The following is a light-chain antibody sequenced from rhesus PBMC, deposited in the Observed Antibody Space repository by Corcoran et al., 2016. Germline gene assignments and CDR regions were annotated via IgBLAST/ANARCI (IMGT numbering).Light chain of an antibody. J-gene: IGKJ2*01. CDR1: QGISKY. CDR2: DAA. CDR3: QQHNSYPYS. Sequence: DIQMTQSPSSLSASVGDTVTITVQASQGISKYLAWYQQKPGKAPKLLIYDAATLQSGVPSRFSGSGSGTEFTLTISSLQPEDFATYFCQQHNSYPYSFGQGTKVEIK. V-gene: IGKV1-25*01.